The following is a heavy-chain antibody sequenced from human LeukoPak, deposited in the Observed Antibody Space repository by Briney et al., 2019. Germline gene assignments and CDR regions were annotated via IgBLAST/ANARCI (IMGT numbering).Heavy chain of an antibody. V-gene: IGHV4-39*01. CDR2: IYYSGST. Sequence: SETLSLTCTVSGGSISSSNYYWGWIRQPPGKGPEWIGTIYYSGSTYYNPSLKSRVTISADTSRNQFSLKLSSVTAADTAVYYCARLNGNYYRFDYWGQGILVTVSS. J-gene: IGHJ4*02. CDR3: ARLNGNYYRFDY. D-gene: IGHD1-26*01. CDR1: GGSISSSNYY.